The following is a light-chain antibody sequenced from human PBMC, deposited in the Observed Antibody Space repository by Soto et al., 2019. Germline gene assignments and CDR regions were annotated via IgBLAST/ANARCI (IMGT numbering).Light chain of an antibody. V-gene: IGKV1-5*03. J-gene: IGKJ3*01. CDR1: QSISNW. CDR3: QQYDSPPLT. CDR2: QAS. Sequence: DIQMTQSPSTLSASVGDRVTITCRASQSISNWLAWYQQKPGKAPKLLIFQASSLESGVPSRFSGSGSGTEFTLTISSLQSDDFAIYYCQQYDSPPLTFGPVTKVDIK.